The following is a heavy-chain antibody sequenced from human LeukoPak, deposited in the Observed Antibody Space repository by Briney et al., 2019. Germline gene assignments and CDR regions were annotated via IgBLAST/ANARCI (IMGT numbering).Heavy chain of an antibody. CDR2: IYTSGST. J-gene: IGHJ6*03. V-gene: IGHV4-4*07. CDR1: GGSISSYY. CDR3: AREAYDFWSGYPESYYYYMDV. Sequence: PSETLSLTCTVSGGSISSYYWSWIRQPAGKGLEWIGRIYTSGSTNYNPSLKSRVTMSVDTSKNQFSLKLSSVTAADTAVYYCAREAYDFWSGYPESYYYYMDVWGKGTTVTVSS. D-gene: IGHD3-3*01.